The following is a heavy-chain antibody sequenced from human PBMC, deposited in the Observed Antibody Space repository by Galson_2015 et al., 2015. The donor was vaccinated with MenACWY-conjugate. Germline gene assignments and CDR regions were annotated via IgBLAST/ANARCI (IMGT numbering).Heavy chain of an antibody. CDR3: ASGRELLANFDY. CDR2: IIPIFGTA. Sequence: SVKVSCKASGGTFSSYAISWVRQAPGHGLEWMGGIIPIFGTANYAQKFQGRVTITADESTSTAYMELSSLRSEDTAVYYCASGRELLANFDYWGKGTTVTVSS. V-gene: IGHV1-69*13. CDR1: GGTFSSYA. D-gene: IGHD1-26*01. J-gene: IGHJ4*03.